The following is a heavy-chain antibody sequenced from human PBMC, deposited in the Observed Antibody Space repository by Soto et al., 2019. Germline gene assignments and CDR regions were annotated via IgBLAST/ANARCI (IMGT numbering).Heavy chain of an antibody. J-gene: IGHJ6*02. CDR3: AREGLPDNSKNYGMDV. CDR2: IIPIFGTA. D-gene: IGHD1-20*01. CDR1: GGTFSSYA. V-gene: IGHV1-69*12. Sequence: QVQLVQSGAEVKKPGSSVKVSCKASGGTFSSYAISWVRQAPGQGLEWMGGIIPIFGTANYAQKFQGRVTITADESTSTAYMELSRLRSEDTAVYYCAREGLPDNSKNYGMDVWGQGTTVTVSS.